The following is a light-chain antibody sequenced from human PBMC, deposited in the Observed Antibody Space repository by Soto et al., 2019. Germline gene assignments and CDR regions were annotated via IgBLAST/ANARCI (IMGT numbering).Light chain of an antibody. Sequence: VLTQPPSVSVAPGQTARITCGGSDIKIKIVHWYQQTPGQAPVLVVYDDSDRPSGIPERFSGSSSGNTATLTITRVEAGDEADYFCQVWDGSRDHYVFATGTKLTVL. J-gene: IGLJ1*01. CDR3: QVWDGSRDHYV. CDR2: DDS. V-gene: IGLV3-21*02. CDR1: DIKIKI.